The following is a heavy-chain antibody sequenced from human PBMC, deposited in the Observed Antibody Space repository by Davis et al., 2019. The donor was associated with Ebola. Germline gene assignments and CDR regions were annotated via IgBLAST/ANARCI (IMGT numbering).Heavy chain of an antibody. CDR1: GFLFSSYA. J-gene: IGHJ4*02. CDR2: ISASGGAT. D-gene: IGHD3-10*01. Sequence: GESLKISCAASGFLFSSYAMSWVRQAPGRGLEWVSSISASGGATFYADSVKGRILMSRDHSNDTLYLRMNDLRAEDTAIYYCAKDLTSYYGSGDFFDYWGQGILVTVSS. CDR3: AKDLTSYYGSGDFFDY. V-gene: IGHV3-23*01.